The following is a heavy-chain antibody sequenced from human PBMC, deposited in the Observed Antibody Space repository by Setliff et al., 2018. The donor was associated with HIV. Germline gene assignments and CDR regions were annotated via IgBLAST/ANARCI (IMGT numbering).Heavy chain of an antibody. J-gene: IGHJ5*02. V-gene: IGHV4-31*03. CDR2: IYHTGKT. D-gene: IGHD1-26*01. CDR3: AKEGNSFDNWLDP. CDR1: GDPIFIGGYY. Sequence: SETLSLTCTVSGDPIFIGGYYWSWIRQHPGGGLEWIGYIYHTGKTYYNPSLQRRIIMSLDMSQNQFSLKLSSVTAADTAVYYRAKEGNSFDNWLDPWGPGTLVTVSS.